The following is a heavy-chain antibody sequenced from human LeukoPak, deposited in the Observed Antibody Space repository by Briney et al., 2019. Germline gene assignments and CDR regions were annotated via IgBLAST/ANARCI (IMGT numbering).Heavy chain of an antibody. Sequence: ASVKVSCKASGYTFTGYYMHWVRQAPGQGLEWMGWINPNSGGTNYAQKFQGRVTMTRDTSISTAYMELSRLRSGDTAVYYCARDYSSSSAYYYYYYMDVWGKGTTVTVSS. CDR3: ARDYSSSSAYYYYYYMDV. CDR1: GYTFTGYY. CDR2: INPNSGGT. V-gene: IGHV1-2*02. J-gene: IGHJ6*03. D-gene: IGHD6-6*01.